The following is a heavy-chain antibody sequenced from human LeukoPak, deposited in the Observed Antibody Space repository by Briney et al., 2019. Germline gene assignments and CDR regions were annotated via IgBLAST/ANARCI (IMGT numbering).Heavy chain of an antibody. V-gene: IGHV1-2*02. CDR3: AREIIAVANWFDP. D-gene: IGHD6-19*01. J-gene: IGHJ5*02. CDR1: GYTFTGYY. Sequence: GASVKASCKASGYTFTGYYMPGVRQAPGQGLKWRGWINPNSGGTNYAQKFQGRVTMTRDTSISTAYMELSRLRSDDTAVYYCAREIIAVANWFDPWGQGTLVTVSS. CDR2: INPNSGGT.